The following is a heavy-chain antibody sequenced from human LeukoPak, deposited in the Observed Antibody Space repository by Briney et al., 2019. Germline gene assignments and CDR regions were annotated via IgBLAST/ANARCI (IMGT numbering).Heavy chain of an antibody. CDR3: ARSVPYGTTWYGRSDC. Sequence: GGSLRLSCAASGFTFSSSAMSWVRQVPGKGLEWVANIRHDGSTKYYVDSVKGRFTISRDNAMNSLYLQMDSLRVEDTAIYYCARSVPYGTTWYGRSDCWGQGTQVTVSS. D-gene: IGHD6-13*01. CDR2: IRHDGSTK. J-gene: IGHJ4*02. CDR1: GFTFSSSA. V-gene: IGHV3-7*03.